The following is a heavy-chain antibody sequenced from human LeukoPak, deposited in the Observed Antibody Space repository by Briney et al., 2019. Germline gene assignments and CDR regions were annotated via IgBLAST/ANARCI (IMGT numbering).Heavy chain of an antibody. Sequence: PGGSLRLSCAASGFTFSSYAMTWVRQAPGKGLEWVSALSGSGGSSYYADSAKGRFTISRGNSNSTLFLQMNSLRAEDTALYYCAKLRGTVATMGYAADYWGQGTLVTVSS. CDR1: GFTFSSYA. V-gene: IGHV3-23*01. J-gene: IGHJ4*02. D-gene: IGHD5-12*01. CDR2: LSGSGGSS. CDR3: AKLRGTVATMGYAADY.